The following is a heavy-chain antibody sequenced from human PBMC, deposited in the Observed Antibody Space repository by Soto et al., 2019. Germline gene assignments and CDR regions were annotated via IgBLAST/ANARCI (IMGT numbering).Heavy chain of an antibody. CDR1: GFSLSTSGVG. V-gene: IGHV2-5*02. CDR2: IYWDDDE. Sequence: QITLKESGPTLVKPTQTLTLTCTFSGFSLSTSGVGVTWIRQPPGKALEWLALIYWDDDERYSPSLKSRLSITKDTSKNQVVLTITNMDPVDTDTYYCAHRRGNGWLTNWGQGTLLTVSS. J-gene: IGHJ4*02. CDR3: AHRRGNGWLTN. D-gene: IGHD6-19*01.